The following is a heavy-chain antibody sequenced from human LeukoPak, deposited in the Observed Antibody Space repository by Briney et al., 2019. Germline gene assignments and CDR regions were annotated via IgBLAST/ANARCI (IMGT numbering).Heavy chain of an antibody. CDR3: GRAPSEMGGYYPEYFRH. CDR2: IKSDGST. CDR1: GLPFSSSW. V-gene: IGHV3-74*01. J-gene: IGHJ1*01. Sequence: GGSLTLSCAASGLPFSSSWMHWVRHPPGKGLVWVSCIKSDGSTNYADSVKGRFTISRDNAKNTLSLQMNSLRAEDTGVYYCGRAPSEMGGYYPEYFRHWGQGTLVTVSS. D-gene: IGHD3-22*01.